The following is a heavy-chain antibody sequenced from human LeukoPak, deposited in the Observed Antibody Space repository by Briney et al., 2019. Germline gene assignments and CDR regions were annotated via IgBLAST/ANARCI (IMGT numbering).Heavy chain of an antibody. CDR3: AKDWGPYYYGSGSYHPVDY. CDR2: ISGSGGST. V-gene: IGHV3-23*01. D-gene: IGHD3-10*01. CDR1: GFTFSRYG. J-gene: IGHJ4*02. Sequence: GGSLRLSCAASGFTFSRYGMSWVRQAPGKGLEWVSAISGSGGSTYYADSVKGRFIISRDNSKNTLYLQMNSLRAEDTAVYYCAKDWGPYYYGSGSYHPVDYWGQGTLVTVSS.